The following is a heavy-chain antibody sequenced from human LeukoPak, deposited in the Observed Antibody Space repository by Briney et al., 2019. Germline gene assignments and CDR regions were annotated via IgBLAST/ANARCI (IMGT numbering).Heavy chain of an antibody. CDR2: ISAYNGNT. J-gene: IGHJ6*02. CDR3: ATPIGYSGYDYYYYYGMDV. CDR1: GYTFTSYG. D-gene: IGHD5-12*01. Sequence: ASVKVSCKASGYTFTSYGISWVRQAPGQGLEWMGWISAYNGNTNYAQKLQGRVTMTTDTSTSTAYMELRSLRSDDTAVYYCATPIGYSGYDYYYYYGMDVWGQGTTVTVSS. V-gene: IGHV1-18*01.